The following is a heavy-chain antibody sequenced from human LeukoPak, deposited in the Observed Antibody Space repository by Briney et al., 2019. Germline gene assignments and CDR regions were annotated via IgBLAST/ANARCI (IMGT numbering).Heavy chain of an antibody. CDR2: INPNSGGT. V-gene: IGHV1-2*02. Sequence: ASVKVSCKASGYTFTNYYMHWVRQAPGQGLEWMGWINPNSGGTNYAQKFQGRVTMTRDTSISTAYMELSRLRSDDTAVYYCATESYSGSYLYAFDIWGQGTMVTVSS. D-gene: IGHD1-26*01. CDR3: ATESYSGSYLYAFDI. CDR1: GYTFTNYY. J-gene: IGHJ3*02.